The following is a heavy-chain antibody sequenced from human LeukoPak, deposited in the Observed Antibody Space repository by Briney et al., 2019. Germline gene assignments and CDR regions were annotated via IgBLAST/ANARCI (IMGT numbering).Heavy chain of an antibody. J-gene: IGHJ6*02. CDR3: ARVEYSSRGGGYYYGLDV. CDR2: MNPISGKP. CDR1: GYTFTSYD. Sequence: ASVKVSCKASGYTFTSYDINWVRQATGQGLEWMGWMNPISGKPSYAQKFQGRVTMTADTSISTAYMELSSLRSEDTAVYYCARVEYSSRGGGYYYGLDVWGQGTTVTVSS. V-gene: IGHV1-8*01. D-gene: IGHD6-6*01.